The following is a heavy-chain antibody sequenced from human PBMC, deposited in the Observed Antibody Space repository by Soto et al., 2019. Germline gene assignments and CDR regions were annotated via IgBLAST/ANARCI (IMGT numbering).Heavy chain of an antibody. CDR2: IYYSGST. CDR1: GGSISSYY. J-gene: IGHJ3*02. CDR3: AREHGGNTGPGAFDI. Sequence: QVQLQESGPGLVKPSETLSLTCTVSGGSISSYYWSWIRQPPGKGLEWIGYIYYSGSTNYNPSLKSRVTISVDTSKNQFYLKLSSVTAADTAVYYCAREHGGNTGPGAFDIWGQGTMVTVSS. V-gene: IGHV4-59*01. D-gene: IGHD2-15*01.